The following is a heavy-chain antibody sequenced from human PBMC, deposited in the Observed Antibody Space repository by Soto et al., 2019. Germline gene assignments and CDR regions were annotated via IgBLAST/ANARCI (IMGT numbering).Heavy chain of an antibody. D-gene: IGHD3-22*01. J-gene: IGHJ4*02. CDR1: GFTFSSYW. Sequence: GGSLRLSCAASGFTFSSYWMHWVRQAPGQGLVWVSRINSDGSSTSYADSVKGRFTLSRDNAKNSLYLQMNSLRDEDTAVYYCARETGGYDRTGSYYYFDFWGQGTPVTVSS. CDR2: INSDGSST. V-gene: IGHV3-74*01. CDR3: ARETGGYDRTGSYYYFDF.